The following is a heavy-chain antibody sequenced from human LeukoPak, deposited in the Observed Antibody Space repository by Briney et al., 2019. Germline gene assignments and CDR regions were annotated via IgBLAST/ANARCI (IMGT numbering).Heavy chain of an antibody. CDR3: AKERSYSTFDY. V-gene: IGHV3-23*01. Sequence: GGSLRLSCAASGFTFSSYAMSWVRRAPGKGLEWVSGISGSGGSTYYADSVKGRFTISRDNSNNTLYLQMNSLRAEDTAVYYCAKERSYSTFDYWGQGTLVTVSS. D-gene: IGHD1-26*01. J-gene: IGHJ4*02. CDR2: ISGSGGST. CDR1: GFTFSSYA.